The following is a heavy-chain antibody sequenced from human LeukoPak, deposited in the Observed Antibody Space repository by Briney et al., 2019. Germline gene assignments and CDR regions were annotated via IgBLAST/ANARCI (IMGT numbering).Heavy chain of an antibody. D-gene: IGHD6-13*01. Sequence: PGGSLRLSCAASGFTVSSNYMSWVRQAPGTGLEWVSVIYSGGSTYYAASVKGRFTISRDNSKNTLYLQMNSLRAEDTAVYYCAREIAAAGRNYYYYMDVWGKGTTVTVSS. CDR3: AREIAAAGRNYYYYMDV. CDR2: IYSGGST. J-gene: IGHJ6*03. CDR1: GFTVSSNY. V-gene: IGHV3-53*01.